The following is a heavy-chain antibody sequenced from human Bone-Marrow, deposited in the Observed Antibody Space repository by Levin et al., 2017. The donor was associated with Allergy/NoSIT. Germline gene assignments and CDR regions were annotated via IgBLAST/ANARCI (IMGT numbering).Heavy chain of an antibody. V-gene: IGHV3-11*01. Sequence: GGSLRLSCAASGFTFSDYYMSWIRQAPGKGLEWVSYISSSGSTIYYADSVKGRFTISRDNAKNSLYLQMNSLRAEDTAVYYCARQARLYGDYERWYYYYGMDVWGQGTTVTVSS. CDR1: GFTFSDYY. CDR3: ARQARLYGDYERWYYYYGMDV. D-gene: IGHD4-17*01. CDR2: ISSSGSTI. J-gene: IGHJ6*02.